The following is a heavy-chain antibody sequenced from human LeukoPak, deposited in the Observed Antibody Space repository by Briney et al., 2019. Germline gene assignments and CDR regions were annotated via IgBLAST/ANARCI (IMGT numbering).Heavy chain of an antibody. CDR3: ARDRQEYQLLSDYYGMHV. D-gene: IGHD2-2*01. CDR1: GYTFTSYY. CDR2: INPSGGST. J-gene: IGHJ6*04. V-gene: IGHV1-46*01. Sequence: ASVKVSCKASGYTFTSYYMHWVRQAPGQGLEWMGIINPSGGSTSYAQKFQGRVTMTRDTSTSTVYMELSSLRSEDTAVYYCARDRQEYQLLSDYYGMHVWGKGTTVTVSS.